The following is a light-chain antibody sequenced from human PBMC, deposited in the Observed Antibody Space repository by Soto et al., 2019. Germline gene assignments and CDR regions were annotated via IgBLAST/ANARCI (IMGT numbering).Light chain of an antibody. J-gene: IGKJ4*01. CDR3: QHYVSSPLT. CDR2: GAS. V-gene: IGKV3-20*01. Sequence: EIVLTQSPGTLSLSPGERATLSCRASQSVSSTYLAWYQQKPGQAPRLLISGASSRATGIPDRFSGSGSGTDFTLTISRLEPEDSAVYYCQHYVSSPLTFGGGTKVAIK. CDR1: QSVSSTY.